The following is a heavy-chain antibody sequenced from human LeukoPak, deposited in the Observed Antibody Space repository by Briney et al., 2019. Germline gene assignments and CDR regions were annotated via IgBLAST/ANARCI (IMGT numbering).Heavy chain of an antibody. D-gene: IGHD6-13*01. Sequence: ASVKASCKASGYTFTSYGISWVRQAPGQGLEWMGWISAYNGNTNYAQKLQGRVTMTTDTSTSTAYMELRSLRSDDTAVYYCAAAEEYGSSSWYFADYWGQGTLVTVSS. J-gene: IGHJ4*02. V-gene: IGHV1-18*01. CDR1: GYTFTSYG. CDR2: ISAYNGNT. CDR3: AAAEEYGSSSWYFADY.